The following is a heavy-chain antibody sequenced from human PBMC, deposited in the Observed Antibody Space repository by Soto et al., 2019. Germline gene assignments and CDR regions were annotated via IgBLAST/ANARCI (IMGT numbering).Heavy chain of an antibody. V-gene: IGHV3-21*01. J-gene: IGHJ6*03. CDR3: ARDPDFYGYQLPDYYYYYYMDV. CDR1: GFTFSSYS. D-gene: IGHD2-2*01. Sequence: EVQLVESGGGLVKPGGSLRLSCAASGFTFSSYSMNWVRQAPGKGLEWVSSISSSSSYIYYADSVKGRFTISRDNAKNSLYLQMNSLRAEDTAVYYCARDPDFYGYQLPDYYYYYYMDVWGKGTTVTVSS. CDR2: ISSSSSYI.